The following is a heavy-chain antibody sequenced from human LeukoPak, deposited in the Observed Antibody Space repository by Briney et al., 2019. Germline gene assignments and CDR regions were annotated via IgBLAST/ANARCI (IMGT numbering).Heavy chain of an antibody. CDR1: GGSFSGYY. J-gene: IGHJ3*02. V-gene: IGHV4-34*01. D-gene: IGHD3-3*01. Sequence: SETLSLTCAVYGGSFSGYYWSRIRQPPGKGLEWIGEINHSGSTNYNPSLKSRVTISVDTSKNQFSLKLSSVTAADTAVYYCAIWTPDFWSGYSHRAFDIWGQGTMVTVSS. CDR3: AIWTPDFWSGYSHRAFDI. CDR2: INHSGST.